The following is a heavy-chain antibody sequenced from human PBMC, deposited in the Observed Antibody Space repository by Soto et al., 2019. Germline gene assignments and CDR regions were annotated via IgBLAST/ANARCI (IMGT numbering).Heavy chain of an antibody. CDR1: GFSISGFD. Sequence: GGSLRLSCKASGFSISGFDMLWVRQPTGKGLEWVSTIGTAGDTYYAVSVKGRFTISRDNAKNSLSLQMNSLRAGDTAVYFCARGQEVGAHFFDSWGQGTQVTVSS. V-gene: IGHV3-13*01. CDR2: IGTAGDT. J-gene: IGHJ4*02. CDR3: ARGQEVGAHFFDS. D-gene: IGHD2-15*01.